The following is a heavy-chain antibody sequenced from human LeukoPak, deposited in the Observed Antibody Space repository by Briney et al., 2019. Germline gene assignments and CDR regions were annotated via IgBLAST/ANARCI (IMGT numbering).Heavy chain of an antibody. V-gene: IGHV3-30-3*02. CDR3: AKNYGSGANHYGMDV. Sequence: PGRSLRLSCVASGFTFRSYALHWVRQAPGKGLEWLIVISSDGTNKYYADSVKGRFTVSRDNSKNTVSVQMNNLRADDTAVYYCAKNYGSGANHYGMDVWGQGTTVTVFS. CDR1: GFTFRSYA. D-gene: IGHD3-10*01. J-gene: IGHJ6*02. CDR2: ISSDGTNK.